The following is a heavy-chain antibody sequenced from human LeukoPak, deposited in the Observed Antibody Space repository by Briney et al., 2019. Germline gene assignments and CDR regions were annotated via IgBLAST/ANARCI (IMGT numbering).Heavy chain of an antibody. V-gene: IGHV4-59*01. CDR1: GGSISSYY. Sequence: PSETLSLTCTVSGGSISSYYCSWIRQPPGKGLEWIGYIYYSGSTNYNPSLKSRVTISVDTSKNQFSLKLSSVTAADTAVYYCARGVKQQLTPTYYYYMDVWGKGTTVTVSS. CDR3: ARGVKQQLTPTYYYYMDV. J-gene: IGHJ6*03. CDR2: IYYSGST. D-gene: IGHD6-13*01.